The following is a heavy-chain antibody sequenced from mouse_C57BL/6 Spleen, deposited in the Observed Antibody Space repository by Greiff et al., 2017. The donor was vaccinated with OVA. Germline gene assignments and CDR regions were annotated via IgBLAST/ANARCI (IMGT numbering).Heavy chain of an antibody. CDR3: ASLTGTWYFDV. CDR1: GFTFSDYG. J-gene: IGHJ1*03. Sequence: DVHLVESGGGLVKPGGSLKLSCAASGFTFSDYGMHWVRQAPEKGLEWVAYISSGSSTIYYADTVKGRFTISRDNAKNTLFLQMTSLRSEDTAMYYCASLTGTWYFDVWGTGTTVTVAS. D-gene: IGHD4-1*01. V-gene: IGHV5-17*01. CDR2: ISSGSSTI.